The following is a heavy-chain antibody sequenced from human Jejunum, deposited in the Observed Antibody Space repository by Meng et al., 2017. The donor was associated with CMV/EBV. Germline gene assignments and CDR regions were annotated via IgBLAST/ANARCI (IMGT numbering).Heavy chain of an antibody. D-gene: IGHD1-1*01. CDR1: HTSFSGYG. CDR2: HGAHDGDT. V-gene: IGHV1-18*01. J-gene: IGHJ4*02. Sequence: VQVGPAGVEPTRPGAFVNAFSTDSHTSFSGYGGIRYPPAPGLGLEWIAWHGAHDGDTSYATRFQGRVIVTADRHTALAQMELRNLRSDDSGVYYCAKGNPGRRYAENWGQGTLVTVSS. CDR3: AKGNPGRRYAEN.